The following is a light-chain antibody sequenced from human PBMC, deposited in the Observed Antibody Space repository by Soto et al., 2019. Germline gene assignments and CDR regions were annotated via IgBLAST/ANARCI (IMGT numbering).Light chain of an antibody. CDR3: ATYAGSNKV. CDR1: SSDVGGYNY. CDR2: EVT. J-gene: IGLJ1*01. Sequence: QSVLTQPPSASGSPGQSVTISCTGTSSDVGGYNYVSWYQQHPGKAPRLMSYEVTKRPSGFPDRFSGSKSGNTASLPVSGLLAEDEADSNCATYAGSNKVFRTGTKGTVL. V-gene: IGLV2-8*01.